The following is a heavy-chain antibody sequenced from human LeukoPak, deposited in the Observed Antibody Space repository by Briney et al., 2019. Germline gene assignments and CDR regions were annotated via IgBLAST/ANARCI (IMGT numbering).Heavy chain of an antibody. Sequence: PGGSLRLSCAASGFTFSNYWMSWVRQAPGKGLEWVANIKEDGSEKYYVDSVKGRFTISRDNAKNSLYLQMNSLRGDDTAVYYCARVQGYCSGGNCYSWRHWGQGTLVTVSS. V-gene: IGHV3-7*03. D-gene: IGHD2-15*01. CDR3: ARVQGYCSGGNCYSWRH. J-gene: IGHJ4*02. CDR2: IKEDGSEK. CDR1: GFTFSNYW.